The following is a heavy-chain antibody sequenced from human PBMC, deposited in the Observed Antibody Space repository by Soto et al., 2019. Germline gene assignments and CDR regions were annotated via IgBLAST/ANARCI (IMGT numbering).Heavy chain of an antibody. Sequence: QVQLQQWGAGLLKPSETLSLTCAVYGGFVSSGSYYWSWIRQPPGKGLEWIGEMSHSGGTHLNPSRKIRVTISVDTSKNHFPLKMSSVAAADTALYYCASVERGTVTTVFEAGNIWGPGTMFTVSS. V-gene: IGHV4-34*01. D-gene: IGHD1-1*01. CDR2: MSHSGGT. J-gene: IGHJ3*02. CDR1: GGFVSSGSYY. CDR3: ASVERGTVTTVFEAGNI.